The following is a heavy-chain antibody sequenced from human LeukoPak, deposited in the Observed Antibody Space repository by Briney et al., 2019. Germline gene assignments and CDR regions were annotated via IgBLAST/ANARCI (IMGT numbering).Heavy chain of an antibody. CDR3: AREGLGYSSGWYAAPQKNNWFDP. Sequence: SETLSLTCTVSGGSISSGSYYWRWIRQPAGKGREWIGEINHSGSTNYNPSLKSRVTISVDTSKNQFSLKLSSVTAADTAVYYCAREGLGYSSGWYAAPQKNNWFDPWGQGTLVTVSS. D-gene: IGHD6-19*01. CDR2: INHSGST. CDR1: GGSISSGSYY. J-gene: IGHJ5*02. V-gene: IGHV4-39*07.